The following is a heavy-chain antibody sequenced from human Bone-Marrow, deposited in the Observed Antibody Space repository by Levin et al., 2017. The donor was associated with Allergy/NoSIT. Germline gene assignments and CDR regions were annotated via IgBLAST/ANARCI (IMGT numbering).Heavy chain of an antibody. Sequence: LGESLKISCQGSDFSFTSYWIVWVRQMPGKGLEWMGMIYPGDSDTRYSPSFQGQVTVSADKSITTAYLQWSSLKASDTAMYYCVRGRYCSVGSCRYFDYWGQGTLVTVSS. CDR3: VRGRYCSVGSCRYFDY. V-gene: IGHV5-51*01. CDR1: DFSFTSYW. CDR2: IYPGDSDT. D-gene: IGHD2-15*01. J-gene: IGHJ4*02.